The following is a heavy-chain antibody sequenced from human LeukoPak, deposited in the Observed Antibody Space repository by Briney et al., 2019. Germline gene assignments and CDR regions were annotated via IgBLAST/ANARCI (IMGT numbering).Heavy chain of an antibody. CDR3: ANGNRCTSPNCLGYYYFYMDV. CDR1: GFTFSSYA. V-gene: IGHV3-23*01. CDR2: FSGSGGTT. J-gene: IGHJ6*03. Sequence: GGSLRLSCAASGFTFSSYAMNWVRQAPGRGLEWVSGFSGSGGTTYYADSVKGRFTISRDNSKNPLYLQMNSLRAEDTAVYYCANGNRCTSPNCLGYYYFYMDVWGKGTTVTVSS. D-gene: IGHD2-8*01.